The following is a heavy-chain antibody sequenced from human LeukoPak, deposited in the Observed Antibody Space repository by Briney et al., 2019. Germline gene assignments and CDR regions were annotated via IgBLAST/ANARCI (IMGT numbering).Heavy chain of an antibody. V-gene: IGHV1-2*02. CDR2: INPDGDVT. CDR1: GYSFTGYY. J-gene: IGHJ4*02. D-gene: IGHD2-15*01. Sequence: ASVKASCKASGYSFTGYYIHWVRQAPGQGLEWMGWINPDGDVTKSAQKFQGRVTMTRDTSISTAFMELSRLRSDDTAVYYCFAYGSDTTSLDYWGQGTLVSVSS. CDR3: FAYGSDTTSLDY.